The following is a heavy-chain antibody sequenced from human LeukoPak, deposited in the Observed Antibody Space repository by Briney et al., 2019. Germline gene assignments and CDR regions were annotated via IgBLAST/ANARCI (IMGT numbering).Heavy chain of an antibody. Sequence: PSETLSLTCTVSGGSMSSGSYYWSWIRQPAGKGLEWIGRIYTSGSTNYNPSLKSRVTISVDTSKNQFSLNLTSVTAADTAVYYCARDLRHRVPMAISYFDSWGQGSLVTVSS. D-gene: IGHD3-9*01. CDR1: GGSMSSGSYY. CDR3: ARDLRHRVPMAISYFDS. CDR2: IYTSGST. V-gene: IGHV4-61*02. J-gene: IGHJ4*02.